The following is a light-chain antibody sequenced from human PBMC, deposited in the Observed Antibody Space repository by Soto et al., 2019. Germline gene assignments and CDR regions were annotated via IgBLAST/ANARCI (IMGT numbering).Light chain of an antibody. V-gene: IGKV3-20*01. CDR2: GAS. J-gene: IGKJ5*01. CDR3: QQYGTPRSVT. Sequence: TQSPATLSLSPGERVSLSCRASQSVNSKLAWSQQKPGQAPRLIIYGASGRADGIPHRFSGSGFGTDFTLTISKVEPEDFAVYYCQQYGTPRSVTFGQGTRLENK. CDR1: QSVNSK.